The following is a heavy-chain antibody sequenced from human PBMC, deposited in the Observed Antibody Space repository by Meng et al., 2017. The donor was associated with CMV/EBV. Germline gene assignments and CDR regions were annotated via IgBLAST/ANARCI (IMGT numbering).Heavy chain of an antibody. Sequence: GESLKISCAASGFTFSSYAMSWVRQAPGKGLEWVSVIYSGGSSTYYADSVKGRFTISRDNSKNTLYLQMNSLRAEDTALYYCAKAFSASWYREYYDDWGQGTLVTVSS. V-gene: IGHV3-23*03. J-gene: IGHJ4*02. CDR2: IYSGGSST. CDR1: GFTFSSYA. D-gene: IGHD6-13*01. CDR3: AKAFSASWYREYYDD.